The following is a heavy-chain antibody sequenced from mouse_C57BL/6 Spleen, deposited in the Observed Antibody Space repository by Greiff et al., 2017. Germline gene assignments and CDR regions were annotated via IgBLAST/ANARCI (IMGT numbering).Heavy chain of an antibody. CDR3: ARDYDYPTDWYFDV. V-gene: IGHV1-82*01. Sequence: QVQLQQSGPELVKPGASVKISCKASGYAFSSSWMNWVKQRPGKGLEWIGRIYPGDGDTNYNGKFKGKATLTADKSSSTAYMQLSSLTSEDSAVYVCARDYDYPTDWYFDVWGTGTTVTVSS. J-gene: IGHJ1*03. CDR1: GYAFSSSW. CDR2: IYPGDGDT. D-gene: IGHD2-4*01.